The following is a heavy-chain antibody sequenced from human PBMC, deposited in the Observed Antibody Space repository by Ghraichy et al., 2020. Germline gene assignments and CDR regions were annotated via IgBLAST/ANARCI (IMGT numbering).Heavy chain of an antibody. CDR2: IYWDDDK. Sequence: SGPTLVKPTQTLTLTCTFSGFSLSTSGVGVGWIRQPPGKALEWLALIYWDDDKRYSPSLKSRLTITKDTSKNQVVLTMTNMDPVDTATYYCAHSPFMITFGENGAFDIWGQGTMVTVSS. CDR3: AHSPFMITFGENGAFDI. V-gene: IGHV2-5*02. J-gene: IGHJ3*02. CDR1: GFSLSTSGVG. D-gene: IGHD3-16*01.